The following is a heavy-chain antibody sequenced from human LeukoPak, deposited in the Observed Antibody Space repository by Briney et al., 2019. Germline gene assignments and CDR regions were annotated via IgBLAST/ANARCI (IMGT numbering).Heavy chain of an antibody. V-gene: IGHV1-2*02. CDR3: ARDGRIAARGGWFDP. CDR2: INPNSGGT. Sequence: GASVKVSCKASGYTFTGYYMHWVRQAPGQGLEWMGWINPNSGGTNYAQKFQGRVTMTRDTSISTAYMELSRLRSDDTAVYYCARDGRIAARGGWFDPWGQGTLVTVSS. D-gene: IGHD6-6*01. CDR1: GYTFTGYY. J-gene: IGHJ5*02.